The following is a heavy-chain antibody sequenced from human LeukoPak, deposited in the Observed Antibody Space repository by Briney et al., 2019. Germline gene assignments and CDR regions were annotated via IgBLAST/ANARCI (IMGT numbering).Heavy chain of an antibody. Sequence: GGSLRLSCAASGFTFSNYVMHWVRQAPVKGLEWVAVISYDGSNKYYADSVKGRFTISRDNSKNTLYLQMNSLRAEDTAVYYCASAYYDILTGYYHDFDYWGQGTLVTVSS. CDR2: ISYDGSNK. CDR3: ASAYYDILTGYYHDFDY. D-gene: IGHD3-9*01. J-gene: IGHJ4*02. V-gene: IGHV3-30-3*01. CDR1: GFTFSNYV.